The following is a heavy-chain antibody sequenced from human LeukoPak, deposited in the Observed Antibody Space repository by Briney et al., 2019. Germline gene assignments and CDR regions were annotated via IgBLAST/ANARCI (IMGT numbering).Heavy chain of an antibody. CDR1: GYSFTSYW. J-gene: IGHJ4*02. CDR2: IYPGDSDT. CDR3: ASYYYDSSGYPYFDY. V-gene: IGHV5-51*01. D-gene: IGHD3-22*01. Sequence: GESLKISCKGSGYSFTSYWIGWVRQMPGKGLEWMGIIYPGDSDTRYSPSFQGQVTISADKSISTAYPQWSSLKASDTAMYYCASYYYDSSGYPYFDYWGQGTLVTVSS.